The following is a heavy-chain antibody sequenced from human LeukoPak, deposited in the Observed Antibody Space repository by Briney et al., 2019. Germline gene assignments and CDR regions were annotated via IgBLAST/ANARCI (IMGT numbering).Heavy chain of an antibody. CDR2: ISDSGGRT. D-gene: IGHD3-3*01. CDR1: GITLSNYG. V-gene: IGHV3-23*01. Sequence: QAGGSLRLSCAVSGITLSNYGMSWVRQAPGKGLKWVAGISDSGGRTNYADSVKGRFTISRDNAENSLYLQMNSLRAEDTAVYFCARVWSGYSLHYSYYYYMDVWGKGTTVTVSS. J-gene: IGHJ6*03. CDR3: ARVWSGYSLHYSYYYYMDV.